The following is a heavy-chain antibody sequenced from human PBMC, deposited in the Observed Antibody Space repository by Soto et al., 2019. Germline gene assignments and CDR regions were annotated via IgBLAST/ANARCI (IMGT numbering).Heavy chain of an antibody. J-gene: IGHJ6*02. CDR3: ARDGNNWNPLGVDV. Sequence: QPGGSLRLSCAASGFTFSSYCMHWVRQAPGKGLEWVAVIWYDGSNKYYADPVKGRFTISRDNSKNTLYLQMNSLRAEDTAVYYCARDGNNWNPLGVDVWGQGTTVTVSS. CDR2: IWYDGSNK. D-gene: IGHD1-1*01. CDR1: GFTFSSYC. V-gene: IGHV3-33*01.